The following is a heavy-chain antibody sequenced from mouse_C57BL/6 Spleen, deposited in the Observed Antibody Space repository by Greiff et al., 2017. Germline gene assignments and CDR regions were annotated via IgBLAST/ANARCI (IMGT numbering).Heavy chain of an antibody. V-gene: IGHV5-9*01. CDR2: ISGGVGNT. Sequence: EVMLVESGGGLVKPGGSLKLSCAASGFTFSSYTMSWVRQTPEKRLEWVATISGGVGNTYSPDSVKGRFTISRDNAKNTLYLQMGSLRSEDTALYYCASPRLRGTDYFDYWGQGTTLTVSS. CDR1: GFTFSSYT. J-gene: IGHJ2*01. CDR3: ASPRLRGTDYFDY. D-gene: IGHD2-4*01.